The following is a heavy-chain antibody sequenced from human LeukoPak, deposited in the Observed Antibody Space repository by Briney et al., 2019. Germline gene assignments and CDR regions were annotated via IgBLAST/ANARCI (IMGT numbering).Heavy chain of an antibody. J-gene: IGHJ5*02. CDR1: GGSFSGYY. CDR2: INHSGST. Sequence: PSETLSLTCAVYGGSFSGYYWSWIRQPPGKGLEWIGEINHSGSTNYNPSLKSRVTISVDTSKNQFSLKLSSVTAADTAVYYCARKLHFWSGYYTYWFDPWGQGTRVTVSS. D-gene: IGHD3-3*02. CDR3: ARKLHFWSGYYTYWFDP. V-gene: IGHV4-34*01.